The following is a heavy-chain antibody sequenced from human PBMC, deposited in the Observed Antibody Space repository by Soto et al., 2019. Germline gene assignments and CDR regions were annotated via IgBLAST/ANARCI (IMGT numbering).Heavy chain of an antibody. V-gene: IGHV4-30-4*01. J-gene: IGHJ5*01. Sequence: SETLSLTCSVSGDSISNLDYFWAWIRQPPGQALEYIGYIYKSATTYYNPSFESRVAISVDTSKSQFSLNVTSVTAADTAVYFCARGRYCLTGRCFPNWFDSWGQGIQVTVSS. CDR2: IYKSATT. CDR3: ARGRYCLTGRCFPNWFDS. D-gene: IGHD7-27*01. CDR1: GDSISNLDYF.